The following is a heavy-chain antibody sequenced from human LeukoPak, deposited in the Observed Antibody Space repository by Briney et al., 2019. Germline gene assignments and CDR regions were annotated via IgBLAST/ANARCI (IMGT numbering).Heavy chain of an antibody. CDR1: GFTFSSYA. J-gene: IGHJ4*02. D-gene: IGHD3-22*01. Sequence: GGSLRLSCAASGFTFSSYAMSWVRQAPGKGLEWVSAISGSGGSTYYADSVKGRFTISRDNSKNTLYLQMNSLRAEDTAVYYCAKDQRMYYDSSGYYDYWGQGTLVTVSS. CDR2: ISGSGGST. V-gene: IGHV3-23*01. CDR3: AKDQRMYYDSSGYYDY.